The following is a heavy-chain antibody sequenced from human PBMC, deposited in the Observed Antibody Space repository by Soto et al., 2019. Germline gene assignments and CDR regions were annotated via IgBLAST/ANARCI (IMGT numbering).Heavy chain of an antibody. V-gene: IGHV1-18*04. Sequence: ASVKVSCKASGDTFTSYGISWVRQAPGQGLEWMGWISAYNGNTNYAQKLQGRVTMTTDTSTSTAYMELRSLRPDDTAVYYCAVTTTVVTPYDYWGQGTLVTVSS. J-gene: IGHJ4*02. CDR2: ISAYNGNT. CDR1: GDTFTSYG. CDR3: AVTTTVVTPYDY. D-gene: IGHD4-17*01.